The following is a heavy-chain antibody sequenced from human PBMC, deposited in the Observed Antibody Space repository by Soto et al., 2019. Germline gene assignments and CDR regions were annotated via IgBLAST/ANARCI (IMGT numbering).Heavy chain of an antibody. CDR2: TYYRSKWYN. CDR3: ARGLSGIAAAGLRDPLNYYYYYYMDV. V-gene: IGHV6-1*01. J-gene: IGHJ6*03. CDR1: GDSVSSNSAA. D-gene: IGHD6-13*01. Sequence: SQTLSLTCAISGDSVSSNSAAWNWIRQSPSRGLEWLGRTYYRSKWYNDYAVSVKSRITINPDTSKNQFSLQLNSVTAEDTAVYYCARGLSGIAAAGLRDPLNYYYYYYMDVWGKGTTVTVSS.